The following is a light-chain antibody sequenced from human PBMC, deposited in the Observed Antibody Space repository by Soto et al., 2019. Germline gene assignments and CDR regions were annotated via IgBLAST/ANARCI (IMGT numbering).Light chain of an antibody. J-gene: IGKJ1*01. CDR2: DAS. CDR1: QSVSSQ. Sequence: EIVMTQSPATLSVSPGERATLSCRASQSVSSQLAWYQQKPGQATRLLIYDASTRATGIPARFSGSGSGTDFTLTISSLQSEDLAFYYCQQYDKWHPSTFGQGTKVDIK. V-gene: IGKV3-15*01. CDR3: QQYDKWHPST.